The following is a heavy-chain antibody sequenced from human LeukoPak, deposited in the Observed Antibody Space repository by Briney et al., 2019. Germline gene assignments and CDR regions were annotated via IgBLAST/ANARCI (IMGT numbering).Heavy chain of an antibody. J-gene: IGHJ4*02. D-gene: IGHD3-22*01. Sequence: GGSLRLSCAASGFTVDSNYLSWVRQAPGKGLEWVSTIYTGGNTYYAASVKGRFTISRDFSKNTVFLHMNSLRAEDTAMYYCARGDDSGYYDYFDYWGQGALVTVSS. CDR1: GFTVDSNY. V-gene: IGHV3-53*01. CDR3: ARGDDSGYYDYFDY. CDR2: IYTGGNT.